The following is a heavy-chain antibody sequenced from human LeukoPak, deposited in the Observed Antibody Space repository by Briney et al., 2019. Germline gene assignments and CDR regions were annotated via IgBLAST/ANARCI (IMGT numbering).Heavy chain of an antibody. J-gene: IGHJ3*02. Sequence: SETLSLTCTVSGGSISSGGYYWSCIRQHPGKGLEWIGYIYYSGSTYYNPSLKSRVTISVDTSKNQFSLKLSSVTAADTAVYYCARDPRGGLHAFDIWGQGTMVTVSS. CDR1: GGSISSGGYY. V-gene: IGHV4-31*03. CDR2: IYYSGST. CDR3: ARDPRGGLHAFDI. D-gene: IGHD3-16*01.